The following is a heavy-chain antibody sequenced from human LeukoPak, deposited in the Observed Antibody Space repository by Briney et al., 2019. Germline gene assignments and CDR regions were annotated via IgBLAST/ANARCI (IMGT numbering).Heavy chain of an antibody. CDR1: GYTFTSYD. V-gene: IGHV1-8*01. J-gene: IGHJ6*02. D-gene: IGHD2-2*02. CDR2: MNPNSGNT. CDR3: ARSQYQLLDHGMDV. Sequence: ASVKVSCKASGYTFTSYDINWVRQATGQGLEWMGWMNPNSGNTGYAQKFQGRVTMTRNTSISTAYMELSSLRSGDTAVYYCARSQYQLLDHGMDVWGQGTTVTVSS.